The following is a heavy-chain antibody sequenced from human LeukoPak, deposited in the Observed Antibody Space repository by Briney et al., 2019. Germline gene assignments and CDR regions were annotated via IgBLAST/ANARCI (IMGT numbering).Heavy chain of an antibody. CDR2: INPSGGST. CDR3: ARDQSIDDRAFDY. D-gene: IGHD1-1*01. V-gene: IGHV1-46*01. CDR1: GYTFTSYY. Sequence: ASVTVSCKASGYTFTSYYMHWVRQAPGQGLEWMGIINPSGGSTSYAQKFQGRVTMTRDMSTSTVYMELSSLRSEDTAVYYCARDQSIDDRAFDYWGQGTLVTVSS. J-gene: IGHJ4*02.